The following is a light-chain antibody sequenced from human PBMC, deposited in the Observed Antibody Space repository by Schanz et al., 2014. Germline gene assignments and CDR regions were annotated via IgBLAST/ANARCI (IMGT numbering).Light chain of an antibody. V-gene: IGKV3-20*01. Sequence: EIVLTQSPGTLSLSPGERATLSCRASQSVSTTHLAWYQQKPGQAPRLLIYGASSRATGIPDRFSGSGSGTDFTLTISRLEPEDFAVYYCQQYVTSPYTFGQGTKLEIK. CDR3: QQYVTSPYT. J-gene: IGKJ2*01. CDR1: QSVSTTH. CDR2: GAS.